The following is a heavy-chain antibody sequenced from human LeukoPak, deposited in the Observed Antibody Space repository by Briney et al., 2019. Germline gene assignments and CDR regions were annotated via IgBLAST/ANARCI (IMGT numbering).Heavy chain of an antibody. V-gene: IGHV4-39*01. D-gene: IGHD2-21*01. CDR1: GGSISSSINY. Sequence: SETLSLTCTVSGGSISSSINYWAWIRQTPGKGLEWIGSIYYSGSAYYKPSLKSRATISLDTSKNQFSLKLSSVTAADTAAYYCARRLLHYYYMDVWGKGTTVTVSS. CDR3: ARRLLHYYYMDV. J-gene: IGHJ6*03. CDR2: IYYSGSA.